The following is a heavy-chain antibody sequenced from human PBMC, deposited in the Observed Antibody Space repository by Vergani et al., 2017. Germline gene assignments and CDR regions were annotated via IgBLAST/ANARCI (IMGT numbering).Heavy chain of an antibody. J-gene: IGHJ5*02. CDR1: GASIRSSNYY. D-gene: IGHD6-19*01. Sequence: QLQLHESGPGLVKPSATLSLTCSVSGASIRSSNYYWGWIRQPPGKGLEWIASIYYSGSTYHNPSLKSRVTISVDTSKNQFSLKLSSVTAADTAVYFCARHSTVEWLVKLGWIDPWGQGILVTVSS. CDR3: ARHSTVEWLVKLGWIDP. V-gene: IGHV4-39*01. CDR2: IYYSGST.